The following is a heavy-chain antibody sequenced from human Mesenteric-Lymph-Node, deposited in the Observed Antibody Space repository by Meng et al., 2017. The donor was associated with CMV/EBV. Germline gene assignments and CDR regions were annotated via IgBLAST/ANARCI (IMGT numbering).Heavy chain of an antibody. J-gene: IGHJ5*02. CDR3: ARPHYYGSGSSHWFDP. V-gene: IGHV4-39*01. D-gene: IGHD3-10*01. CDR2: IYYSGST. Sequence: QLQLQESGPGLVKPSEALSLTCTASGGSISSSISYWGWIRQPPGKGLEWIGSIYYSGSTYYNPSLKSRVTISVDTSKNQFSLKLSSVTAADTAVYYCARPHYYGSGSSHWFDPWGQGTLVTVSS. CDR1: GGSISSSISY.